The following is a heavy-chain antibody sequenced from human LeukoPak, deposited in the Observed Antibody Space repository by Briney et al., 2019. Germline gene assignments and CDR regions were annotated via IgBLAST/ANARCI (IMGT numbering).Heavy chain of an antibody. V-gene: IGHV3-48*03. D-gene: IGHD1-26*01. CDR3: ARDQVGATTHWFDP. CDR2: ISSRDNTI. CDR1: GFTFSSYE. Sequence: GGSLRLSCAASGFTFSSYEMHWVRQAPGKGLEWVSYISSRDNTIYYADSVKGRFTISRDNAKNSLYLQMNSLRSDDTAVYYCARDQVGATTHWFDPWGQGTLVTVSS. J-gene: IGHJ5*02.